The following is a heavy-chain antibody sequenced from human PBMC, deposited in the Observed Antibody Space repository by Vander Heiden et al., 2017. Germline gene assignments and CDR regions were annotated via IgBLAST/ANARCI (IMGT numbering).Heavy chain of an antibody. CDR2: INPNRGGA. D-gene: IGHD2-2*01. CDR1: GYTFTGYY. CDR3: ARVSPDCSSTSCYLDY. Sequence: QVQLVQSGAEVKKPGASVKVSCKASGYTFTGYYMHWVRQAPGPGLEWMGWINPNRGGANYAQKFQGRVTMTRDTSISTAYMELSRLRSDDTAVYYCARVSPDCSSTSCYLDYWGQGTLVTVSS. V-gene: IGHV1-2*02. J-gene: IGHJ4*02.